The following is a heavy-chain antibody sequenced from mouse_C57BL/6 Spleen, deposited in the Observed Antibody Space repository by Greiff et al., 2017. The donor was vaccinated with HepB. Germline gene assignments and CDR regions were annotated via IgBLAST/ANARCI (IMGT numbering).Heavy chain of an antibody. Sequence: QVQLKQPGAELVMPGASVKLSCKASGYTFTSYWMHWVKQRPGQGLEWIGEIDPSDSYTNYNQKFKGKSTLTVDKSSSTAYMQLSSLTSEDSAVYYCARSFVTTVPYAMDYWGQGTSVTVSS. D-gene: IGHD1-2*01. CDR3: ARSFVTTVPYAMDY. CDR1: GYTFTSYW. J-gene: IGHJ4*01. CDR2: IDPSDSYT. V-gene: IGHV1-69*01.